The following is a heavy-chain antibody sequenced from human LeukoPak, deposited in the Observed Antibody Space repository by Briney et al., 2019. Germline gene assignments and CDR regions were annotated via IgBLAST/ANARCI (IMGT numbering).Heavy chain of an antibody. J-gene: IGHJ4*02. D-gene: IGHD2-21*02. CDR1: GFTVSNNY. CDR2: IYRDGST. V-gene: IGHV3-53*01. Sequence: GGSLRLSCAASGFTVSNNYMSWVRQAPGKGLEWVSVIYRDGSTYYADSVKGRFTISRDNAKNSLYLQMNSLRAEDTAVYYCARGAPTYCGGDCHGTFDYWGQGTLVTVSS. CDR3: ARGAPTYCGGDCHGTFDY.